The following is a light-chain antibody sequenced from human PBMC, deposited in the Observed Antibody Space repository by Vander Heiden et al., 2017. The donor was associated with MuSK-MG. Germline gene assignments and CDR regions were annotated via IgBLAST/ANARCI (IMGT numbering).Light chain of an antibody. CDR2: WAS. J-gene: IGKJ4*01. CDR1: QSVLSRSNNKNH. Sequence: DIVMTQSPDSLAVSLGERATINCESSQSVLSRSNNKNHLAWFQQKPGQPPKLLISWASTRQSGVPDRFSGSGSGTDFTLTISSLQAEDVAIYYCQQYYSNYPVTFGGGTKVEIK. CDR3: QQYYSNYPVT. V-gene: IGKV4-1*01.